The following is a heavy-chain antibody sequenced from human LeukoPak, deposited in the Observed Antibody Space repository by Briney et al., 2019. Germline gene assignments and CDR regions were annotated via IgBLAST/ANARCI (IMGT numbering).Heavy chain of an antibody. CDR1: GGSISSGDYY. CDR2: IYYSGST. V-gene: IGHV4-30-4*01. CDR3: AREVGATTRYYYYMDV. Sequence: TSQTLSLTCTVSGGSISSGDYYWSWIRQPPGKGLEWIGYIYYSGSTYYNPSLKSRVTISVDTSKNQFSLKLSSVTAADTAVYYCAREVGATTRYYYYMDVWGKGTTVTVSS. J-gene: IGHJ6*03. D-gene: IGHD1-26*01.